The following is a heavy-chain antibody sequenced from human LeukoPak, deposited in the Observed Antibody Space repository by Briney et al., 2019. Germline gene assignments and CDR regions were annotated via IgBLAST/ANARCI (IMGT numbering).Heavy chain of an antibody. CDR3: ARDRAIAVAGTKNWFDP. V-gene: IGHV4-39*07. CDR1: GGSMNINNYY. J-gene: IGHJ5*01. CDR2: IYYTGTT. Sequence: SETLSLTCTVSGGSMNINNYYWAWIRQSPGKGLEWLGSIYYTGTTYYNPSLDHRVTISVDTSKNQFSLRLSFVTAADTAVYYCARDRAIAVAGTKNWFDPWGQGTLVTVSS. D-gene: IGHD6-19*01.